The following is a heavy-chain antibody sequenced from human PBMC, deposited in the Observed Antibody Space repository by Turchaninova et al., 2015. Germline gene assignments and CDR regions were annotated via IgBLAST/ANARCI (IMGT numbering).Heavy chain of an antibody. CDR1: GCTFSSYA. Sequence: QVQLVQSGAEVKKPGSAVKFSCKASGCTFSSYAISWVRKAPGQGLEWMGRIIPILGIANYAQKFQGRVTITADKSTSTAYMELSSLRSEDTAVYYCARNDYGDYGSLDYWGQGTLVTVSS. D-gene: IGHD4-17*01. CDR2: IIPILGIA. CDR3: ARNDYGDYGSLDY. V-gene: IGHV1-69*04. J-gene: IGHJ4*02.